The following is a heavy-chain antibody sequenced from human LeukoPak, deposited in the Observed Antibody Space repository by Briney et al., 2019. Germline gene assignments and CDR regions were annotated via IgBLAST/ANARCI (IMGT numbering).Heavy chain of an antibody. V-gene: IGHV1-24*01. CDR1: GGTFSSYA. CDR3: ATTPGAVADWFDP. J-gene: IGHJ5*02. Sequence: GASVKVSCKASGGTFSSYAISWVRQAPGKGLEWMGGFDPEDGETIYAQKFQGRVTMTEDTSTDTAYMELSSLRSEDTAVYYCATTPGAVADWFDPWGQGTLVTVSS. CDR2: FDPEDGET. D-gene: IGHD6-19*01.